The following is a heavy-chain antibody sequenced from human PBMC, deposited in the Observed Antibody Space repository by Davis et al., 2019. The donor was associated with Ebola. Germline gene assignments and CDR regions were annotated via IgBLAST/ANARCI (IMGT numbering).Heavy chain of an antibody. D-gene: IGHD1-1*01. Sequence: PGGSLRLSCAASGFTFSSYSMNWVRQAPGKGLEWVSSISSSSSYIYYADSVKGRFTISRDNAKNSLYLQMNSLRAEDTAVYYCATGRGKLERHFDYWGQGTLVTVSS. CDR2: ISSSSSYI. CDR3: ATGRGKLERHFDY. J-gene: IGHJ4*02. V-gene: IGHV3-21*04. CDR1: GFTFSSYS.